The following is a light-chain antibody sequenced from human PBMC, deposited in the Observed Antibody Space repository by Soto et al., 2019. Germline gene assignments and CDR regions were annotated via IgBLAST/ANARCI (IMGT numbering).Light chain of an antibody. V-gene: IGKV3D-15*01. CDR1: QSVSSN. CDR3: QQCHATPLT. J-gene: IGKJ5*01. CDR2: GAS. Sequence: EIVMTQSPATLSVSPGERATLSCRASQSVSSNLAWYQQKPGQAPRLLIYGASSRATGIPDRFSGSGSGTDFTLTITTLQPEDVGIYYCQQCHATPLTFGQGTRLEIK.